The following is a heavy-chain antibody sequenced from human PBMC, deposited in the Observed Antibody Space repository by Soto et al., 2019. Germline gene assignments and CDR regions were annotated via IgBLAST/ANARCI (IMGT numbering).Heavy chain of an antibody. CDR2: IWYDGSNK. V-gene: IGHV3-33*01. Sequence: QVQLVESGGGVVQPGRSLRLSCAASGFTFSSYGMHWVRQAPGKGLEWVAVIWYDGSNKYYADSVKGRFTISRDNSKNTLYLQMNSLRAEETAVYYCARDLGVGSVVVPAAIVYYYYGMDVWGQGTTVTVSS. J-gene: IGHJ6*02. D-gene: IGHD2-2*02. CDR1: GFTFSSYG. CDR3: ARDLGVGSVVVPAAIVYYYYGMDV.